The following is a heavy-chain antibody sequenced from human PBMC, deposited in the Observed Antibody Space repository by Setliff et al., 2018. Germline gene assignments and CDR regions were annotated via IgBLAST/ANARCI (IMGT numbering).Heavy chain of an antibody. CDR1: GGTFTNYG. J-gene: IGHJ4*02. D-gene: IGHD6-13*01. V-gene: IGHV1-69*13. Sequence: GASVKVSCKTSGGTFTNYGFSWVRQAPGQGLEWMGGIIPTLRGPGNYAQKFQGRVTITADESTSTVFMELSSLTSEDTAVYYCASSPRRAVSSSWSHWGQGTLVTVSS. CDR2: IIPTLRGPG. CDR3: ASSPRRAVSSSWSH.